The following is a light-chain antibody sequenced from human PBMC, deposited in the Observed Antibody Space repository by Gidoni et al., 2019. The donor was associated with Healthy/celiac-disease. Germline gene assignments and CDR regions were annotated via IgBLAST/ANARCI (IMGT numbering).Light chain of an antibody. CDR2: DDS. V-gene: IGLV3-21*02. J-gene: IGLJ2*01. CDR3: QVWDSSSDHVV. CDR1: NIGSKS. Sequence: SSVLSPPPPVSLAPGPTARITCGGKNIGSKSVHWYQQKPGQAPVLVVYDDSDRPSGIPERFSGSNSGNTATLTISRVEAGDEADYYCQVWDSSSDHVVFGGGTKLTVL.